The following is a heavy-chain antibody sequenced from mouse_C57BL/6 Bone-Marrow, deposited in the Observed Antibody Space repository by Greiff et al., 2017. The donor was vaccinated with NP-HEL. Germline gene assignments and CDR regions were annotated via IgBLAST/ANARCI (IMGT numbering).Heavy chain of an antibody. J-gene: IGHJ2*01. V-gene: IGHV1-69*01. CDR1: GYTFTSYW. CDR2: IDPSDSYT. Sequence: QVQLKQPGAELVMPGASVKLSCKASGYTFTSYWMHWVKQRPGQGLEWIGEIDPSDSYTNYNQKFKGKSTLTVDKSSSTAYMQLSSLTSEDSAVYYCAREDYYGSTVFYFDYWGQGTTLTVSS. D-gene: IGHD1-1*01. CDR3: AREDYYGSTVFYFDY.